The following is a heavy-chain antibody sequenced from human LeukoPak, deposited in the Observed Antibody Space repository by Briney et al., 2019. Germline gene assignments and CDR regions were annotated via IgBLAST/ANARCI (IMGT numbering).Heavy chain of an antibody. CDR1: GVSISSYH. V-gene: IGHV4-59*01. CDR3: ARKDGDG. CDR2: IYNSGST. Sequence: SETLSLTYTVSGVSISSYHWTWIRQPPGEGLEWIGHIYNSGSTNYNPSLRGRVTISLDTSKNQVSLKLNSVTAADTAMYYCARKDGDGWGQGTLVTVSS. D-gene: IGHD5-24*01. J-gene: IGHJ4*02.